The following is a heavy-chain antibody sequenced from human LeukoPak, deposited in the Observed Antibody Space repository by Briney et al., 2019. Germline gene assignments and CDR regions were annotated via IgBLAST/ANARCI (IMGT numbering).Heavy chain of an antibody. J-gene: IGHJ6*03. CDR3: ARVHLPWGRYYYYYMDV. V-gene: IGHV1-18*01. CDR2: ISAYNGNT. CDR1: GYIFTSYG. D-gene: IGHD3-16*01. Sequence: ASVKVSCKASGYIFTSYGISWVRQAPGQGLEWMGWISAYNGNTHYAQKFQGRVTMTTDTSTSTAYMELRSLRSDDTAVYYCARVHLPWGRYYYYYMDVWGKGTTVTVSS.